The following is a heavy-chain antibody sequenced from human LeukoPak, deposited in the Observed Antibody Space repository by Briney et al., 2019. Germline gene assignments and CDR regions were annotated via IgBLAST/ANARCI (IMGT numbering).Heavy chain of an antibody. CDR2: ISGSGGGT. CDR1: GITLSNYG. V-gene: IGHV3-23*01. J-gene: IGHJ4*02. Sequence: GGSLRLSCAVSGITLSNYGMSWVRQAPGKGLEWVAGISGSGGGTVYADSVKGRFTVSRDNRKNTLYLPMNSLRADDTAVYFCAKRGVVIRVILVGFHKEAYYFDAWGQGALVTVSP. CDR3: AKRGVVIRVILVGFHKEAYYFDA. D-gene: IGHD3-22*01.